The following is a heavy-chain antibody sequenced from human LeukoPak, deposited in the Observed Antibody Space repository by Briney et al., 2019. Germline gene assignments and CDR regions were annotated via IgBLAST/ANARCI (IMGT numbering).Heavy chain of an antibody. CDR1: GGTFSSYA. V-gene: IGHV1-69*05. CDR3: ARAVAPKYCSSTSCYASYLDY. D-gene: IGHD2-2*01. Sequence: ASVKVSCKASGGTFSSYAISWVRQAPGQGLEWMGGIIPIFGTANYAQKFQGRVTITTDESTSTAYMELSSLRSEDTAVYYCARAVAPKYCSSTSCYASYLDYWGQGTLVTVSS. CDR2: IIPIFGTA. J-gene: IGHJ4*02.